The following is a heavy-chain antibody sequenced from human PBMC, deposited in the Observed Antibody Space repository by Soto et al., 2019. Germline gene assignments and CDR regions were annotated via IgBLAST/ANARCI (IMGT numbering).Heavy chain of an antibody. D-gene: IGHD1-26*01. CDR1: GYTFTSYG. Sequence: QVQLVQSGAEVKKPGASVKVSCKASGYTFTSYGISWVRQAPGQGLEWMGWISAYNGNTNYAQKLQGRVTMTTDPSTRTAYMELRSLRSDDTAVYFCARDLVVSGSYDESEYWGQGTLVTVSS. J-gene: IGHJ4*02. V-gene: IGHV1-18*01. CDR2: ISAYNGNT. CDR3: ARDLVVSGSYDESEY.